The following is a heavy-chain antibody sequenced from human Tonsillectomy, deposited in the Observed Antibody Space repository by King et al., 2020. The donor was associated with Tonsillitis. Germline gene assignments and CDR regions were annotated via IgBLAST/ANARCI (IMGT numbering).Heavy chain of an antibody. CDR1: KFTFSDYN. J-gene: IGHJ4*02. V-gene: IGHV3-48*01. CDR2: ISSSGTTV. CDR3: VRDSSTTSLLEITY. Sequence: VQLVESGGGLVQPGGSLRLSCAASKFTFSDYNMDWVRQAPGKGLEWVSYISSSGTTVHYADSVKGRFTISRDNAKNSLYLQMSGLTAEDSAVYYCVRDSSTTSLLEITYWGQGTPVTVSS. D-gene: IGHD2-2*01.